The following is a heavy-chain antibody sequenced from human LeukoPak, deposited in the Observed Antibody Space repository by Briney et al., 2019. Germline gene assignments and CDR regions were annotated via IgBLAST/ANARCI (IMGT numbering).Heavy chain of an antibody. CDR1: GFTFSSYA. V-gene: IGHV3-30-3*01. J-gene: IGHJ4*02. Sequence: GGSLRLSCAASGFTFSSYAMHWVRQAPGKGLEWVAVISYDGSNKYYADSVKGRFTISRDNSKNTLYLQMNSLRAEDTAVYYCARSGVEWELLRFYFDYWGQGTLVTVSS. CDR2: ISYDGSNK. CDR3: ARSGVEWELLRFYFDY. D-gene: IGHD1-26*01.